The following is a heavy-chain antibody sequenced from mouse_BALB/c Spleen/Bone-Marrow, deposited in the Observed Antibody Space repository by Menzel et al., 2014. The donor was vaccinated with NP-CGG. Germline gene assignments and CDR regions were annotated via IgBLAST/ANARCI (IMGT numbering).Heavy chain of an antibody. Sequence: QVTLKESGAELVKPGTSVKLSCKTSGYTFTSYWIQWVKQRPGQGLGWIGEIFPGTDTTYYNEKFKGKATLTIDTSSSTAYMHLNSLTSEDSAVYFCSSGPLYAMDYWGQGTSVTVSS. V-gene: IGHV1S132*01. CDR3: SSGPLYAMDY. CDR2: IFPGTDTT. J-gene: IGHJ4*01. CDR1: GYTFTSYW.